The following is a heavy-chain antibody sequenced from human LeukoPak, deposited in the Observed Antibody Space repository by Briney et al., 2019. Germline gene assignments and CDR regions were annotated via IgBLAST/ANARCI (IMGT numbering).Heavy chain of an antibody. D-gene: IGHD3-3*01. Sequence: PSETLSLTCTVSGYSISSGHYWGWIRQPPGKGLEWIGSIYHSGSTYYNPSLKSRVTISVDTSKNQFSLKLSSVTAADTAVYHCARSWGYDFWSGNLLDYWGQGILVTVSS. V-gene: IGHV4-38-2*02. CDR3: ARSWGYDFWSGNLLDY. J-gene: IGHJ4*02. CDR2: IYHSGST. CDR1: GYSISSGHY.